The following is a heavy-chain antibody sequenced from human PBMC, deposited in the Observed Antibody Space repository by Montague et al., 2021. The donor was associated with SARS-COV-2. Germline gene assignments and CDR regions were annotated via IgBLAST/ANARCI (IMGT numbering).Heavy chain of an antibody. J-gene: IGHJ5*02. V-gene: IGHV4-39*01. CDR2: IYYTGTT. CDR3: ARHVIPRSRSGLGWFDP. D-gene: IGHD3-3*01. Sequence: SETLSLTCTVSGDPIRTNSYYWGWLRQPPGKGLEWIGRIYYTGTTFSKPSLKSRVTLSVDTSKNQFSLRLSSVTAADTALYHCARHVIPRSRSGLGWFDPWGQGTLVTVSS. CDR1: GDPIRTNSYY.